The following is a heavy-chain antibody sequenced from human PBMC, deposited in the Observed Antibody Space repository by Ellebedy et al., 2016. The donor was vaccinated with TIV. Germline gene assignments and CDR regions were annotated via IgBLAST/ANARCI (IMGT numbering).Heavy chain of an antibody. CDR3: ARVEVGRSGPSYGMDV. V-gene: IGHV3-74*01. CDR2: SSSDGSRT. Sequence: PGGSLRLSCAASGFTFSSHWMHWVRQAPGEGLVWVSRSSSDGSRTYADSVKGRFTMSRDNAKNTLYLQMNSLRAEDTAVYYCARVEVGRSGPSYGMDVWGQGTSVTVSS. J-gene: IGHJ6*02. CDR1: GFTFSSHW. D-gene: IGHD6-19*01.